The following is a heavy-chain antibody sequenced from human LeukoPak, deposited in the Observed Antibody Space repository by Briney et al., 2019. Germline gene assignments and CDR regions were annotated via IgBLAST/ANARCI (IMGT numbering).Heavy chain of an antibody. CDR3: ARYSASARWFDP. J-gene: IGHJ5*02. CDR1: GASFSIADYY. Sequence: SQTLSLTCTVSGASFSIADYYWSWIRQPPGKGLEWIAYIHYSGTTYYNPSLKSRVDISIDTSKNQFSLKLSSVTAADTAVYYCARYSASARWFDPWGQGTLVTVSS. CDR2: IHYSGTT. V-gene: IGHV4-30-4*01. D-gene: IGHD6-13*01.